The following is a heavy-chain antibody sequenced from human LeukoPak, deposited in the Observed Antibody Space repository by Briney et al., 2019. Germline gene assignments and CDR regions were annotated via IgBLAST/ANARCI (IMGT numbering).Heavy chain of an antibody. CDR3: ARGAFYYED. CDR1: GFTFSSHS. Sequence: GGSLRLSCAASGFTFSSHSMNWVRQAPGKGLEWVSYISSSSSTIYYADSVKGRFTISRDNAKNSLYLQMNSLRAEDTAVYYCARGAFYYEDWGQGTLVTVSS. V-gene: IGHV3-48*01. J-gene: IGHJ4*02. D-gene: IGHD3-16*01. CDR2: ISSSSSTI.